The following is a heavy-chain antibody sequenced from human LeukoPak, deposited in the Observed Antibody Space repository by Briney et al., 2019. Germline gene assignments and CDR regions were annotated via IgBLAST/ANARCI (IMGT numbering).Heavy chain of an antibody. J-gene: IGHJ4*02. CDR3: ARGGAARPDY. Sequence: GGSLRLSCTASGLTFSNYNMKWVRQAPGKGLEWVSYISYSSSTIYYADSVKGRFTISRDNAKNSLYLQMTSLRAEDTAVYYCARGGAARPDYWGQGTLVTVSS. V-gene: IGHV3-48*01. D-gene: IGHD6-6*01. CDR2: ISYSSSTI. CDR1: GLTFSNYN.